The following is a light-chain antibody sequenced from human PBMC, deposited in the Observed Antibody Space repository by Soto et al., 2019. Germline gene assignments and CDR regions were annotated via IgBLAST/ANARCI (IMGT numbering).Light chain of an antibody. J-gene: IGLJ3*02. V-gene: IGLV4-69*01. CDR2: VNSDGSH. CDR1: SGHSSYA. CDR3: QTWGTGMV. Sequence: QSVLTQSPSASASLGASVKLSCNVSSGHSSYAIAWHQQQPEKGPRYLMRVNSDGSHNKGDGIPDRFSGSSSGAERYLTISSLQSEDEADYYCQTWGTGMVFGGGTKLTVL.